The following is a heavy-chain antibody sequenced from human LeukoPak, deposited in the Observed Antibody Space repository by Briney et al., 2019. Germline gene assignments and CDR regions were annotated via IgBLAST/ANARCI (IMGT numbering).Heavy chain of an antibody. D-gene: IGHD3-10*01. CDR1: GGSVSSGSYY. Sequence: SETLSLTCTVSGGSVSSGSYYWSWIRQPPGKGLKWIVYIYYSGSTNYNPSLKSRVTISVYTSKNQFSLKLSSVTAADTAVYYCATSVSYGSGVTNWFDPWGQGTLVTVSS. CDR3: ATSVSYGSGVTNWFDP. V-gene: IGHV4-61*01. CDR2: IYYSGST. J-gene: IGHJ5*02.